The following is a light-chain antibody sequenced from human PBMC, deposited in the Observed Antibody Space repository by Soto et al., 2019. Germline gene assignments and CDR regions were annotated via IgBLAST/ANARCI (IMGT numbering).Light chain of an antibody. V-gene: IGKV3-11*01. CDR2: DAS. Sequence: EIVLTQSPATLSLSPRDRVTLSCRASQTVGRYLSWYQHSPGQGPRLLVYDASNRATGIPARFSGSGSETDFTLTISSLEPEDFAVYYCQQRLHWPITFGQGTRLEIK. CDR1: QTVGRY. CDR3: QQRLHWPIT. J-gene: IGKJ5*01.